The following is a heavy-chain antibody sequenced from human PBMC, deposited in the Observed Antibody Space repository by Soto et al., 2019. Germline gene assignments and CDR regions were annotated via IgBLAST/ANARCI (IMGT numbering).Heavy chain of an antibody. D-gene: IGHD4-17*01. CDR3: ARIREGYGDYGADY. V-gene: IGHV2-26*01. Sequence: QVTLKESGPVLVKPTETLTLTCTVSGFSLSNARMGVSWIRQPPGKALEWLAHIFSTDEKSHSTSLKSRLPISQDPSKSQVVISMANMDPVDTATYYCARIREGYGDYGADYWGQGTLVTVSS. J-gene: IGHJ4*02. CDR2: IFSTDEK. CDR1: GFSLSNARMG.